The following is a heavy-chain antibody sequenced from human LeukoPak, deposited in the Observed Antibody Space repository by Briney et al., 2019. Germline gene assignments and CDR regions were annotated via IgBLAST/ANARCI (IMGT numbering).Heavy chain of an antibody. CDR3: ARVTVVTPTVDY. CDR1: SGSISSSSYY. CDR2: IYYSGST. V-gene: IGHV4-30-4*08. J-gene: IGHJ4*02. Sequence: SETLSLTCTVSSGSISSSSYYWGWIRQPPGKGLEWIGYIYYSGSTYYNPSLKSRVTISVDTSKNQFSLKLSSVTAADTAVYYCARVTVVTPTVDYWGQGTLVTVSS. D-gene: IGHD4-23*01.